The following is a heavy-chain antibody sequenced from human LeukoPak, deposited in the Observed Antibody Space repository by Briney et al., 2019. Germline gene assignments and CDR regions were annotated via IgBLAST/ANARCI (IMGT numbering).Heavy chain of an antibody. CDR1: GGAFSSYA. J-gene: IGHJ5*02. V-gene: IGHV1-69*05. CDR2: IIPIFGTA. CDR3: ARDHRYYYDSSGYYDYNWFDP. Sequence: SVKVSCKASGGAFSSYAISWVRQAPGQGLEWMGRIIPIFGTANYAQKFQGRVTITTDESTSTAYMELSSLRSEDTAVYYCARDHRYYYDSSGYYDYNWFDPWGQGTLVTVSS. D-gene: IGHD3-22*01.